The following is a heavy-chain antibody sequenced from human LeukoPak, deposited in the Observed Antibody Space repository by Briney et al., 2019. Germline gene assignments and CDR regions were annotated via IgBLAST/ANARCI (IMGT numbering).Heavy chain of an antibody. V-gene: IGHV4-61*02. CDR2: IYTSGST. Sequence: PSETLSLTCSVSGGSIRSRSYHWGWIRQPAGKGLEWIGRIYTSGSTNYNPSLKSRVTISVDTSKNQFSLKLSSVTAADTAVYYCARGHYYYYYMDVWGKGTTVTISS. CDR1: GGSIRSRSYH. J-gene: IGHJ6*03. CDR3: ARGHYYYYYMDV.